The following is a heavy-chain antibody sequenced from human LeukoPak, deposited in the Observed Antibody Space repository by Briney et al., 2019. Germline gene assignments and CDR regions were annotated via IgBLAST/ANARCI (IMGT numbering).Heavy chain of an antibody. J-gene: IGHJ4*02. V-gene: IGHV4-39*07. CDR3: ARARYDILTGYYPLDY. CDR1: GGSISSSSYY. D-gene: IGHD3-9*01. CDR2: IYYSGST. Sequence: SETLSLTCTVSGGSISSSSYYWGWIRQPPGKGLEWIGSIYYSGSTYYNPSLKSRVTISVDTSKNQFSLKLSSVTAADTAVYYCARARYDILTGYYPLDYWGQGTVVTVSS.